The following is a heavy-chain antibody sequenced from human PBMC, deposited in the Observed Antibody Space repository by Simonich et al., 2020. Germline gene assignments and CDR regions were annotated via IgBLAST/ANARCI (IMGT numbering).Heavy chain of an antibody. D-gene: IGHD3-10*01. V-gene: IGHV1-2*06. Sequence: GAEVKKPGASVKVSCKASGYTFTGYYMHWVRQAPGQGLEGMGRINPNSGGTNYAQKFQGRVTMTRDTSISTAYMELSRLRSDDTAGYYCARVPGIYYYYGMDVWGQGTTVTVSS. CDR3: ARVPGIYYYYGMDV. CDR2: INPNSGGT. CDR1: GYTFTGYY. J-gene: IGHJ6*02.